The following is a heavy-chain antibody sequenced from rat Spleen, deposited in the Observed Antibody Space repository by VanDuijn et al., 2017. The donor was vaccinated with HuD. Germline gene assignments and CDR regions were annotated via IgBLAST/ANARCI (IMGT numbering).Heavy chain of an antibody. CDR2: MWNDGDT. CDR1: GFSLTRNH. J-gene: IGHJ2*01. Sequence: QVQLKESGPGLVQPSQTLSLTCTVSGFSLTRNHVHWVRQPPGKGLEWMGIMWNDGDTSYNSALKSRLRISRDTSKSQVFLKMNSLQTEDTAMYFCVTTGYNLFDYWGQGVMVTVSS. D-gene: IGHD1-4*01. V-gene: IGHV2-32*01. CDR3: VTTGYNLFDY.